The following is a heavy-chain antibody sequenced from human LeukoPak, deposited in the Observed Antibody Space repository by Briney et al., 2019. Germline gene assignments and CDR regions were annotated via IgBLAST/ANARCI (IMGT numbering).Heavy chain of an antibody. V-gene: IGHV4-61*01. CDR3: ARGREYSSSWYALGY. CDR2: IYYSGST. J-gene: IGHJ4*02. CDR1: GGSVTSVSYY. D-gene: IGHD6-13*01. Sequence: SETLSLTCTVSGGSVTSVSYYWSWIRQPPGKGLEWIGYIYYSGSTNYNPSLKSRVTISVDTSKTQFSLKLSSVTAADTAVYYCARGREYSSSWYALGYWGQGTLVTVSS.